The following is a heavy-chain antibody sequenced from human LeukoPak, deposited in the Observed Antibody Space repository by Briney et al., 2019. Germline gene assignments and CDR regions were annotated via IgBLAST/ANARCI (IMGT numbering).Heavy chain of an antibody. D-gene: IGHD3-10*01. V-gene: IGHV3-21*01. Sequence: GGSLRLSCAASGFTVSSNYMSWVRQAPGKGLEWVSSISSSSSYIYYADSVKGRFTISRDNAKNSLYLQMNSLRAEDTAVYYCARGATMGFGELFITSYPYYFDYWGQGTLVTVSS. CDR3: ARGATMGFGELFITSYPYYFDY. J-gene: IGHJ4*02. CDR1: GFTVSSNY. CDR2: ISSSSSYI.